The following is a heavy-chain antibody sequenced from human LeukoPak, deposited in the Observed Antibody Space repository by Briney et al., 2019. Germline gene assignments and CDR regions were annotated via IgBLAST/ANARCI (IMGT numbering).Heavy chain of an antibody. Sequence: PGGSLRDSCAASGFTFTRHWMGWVRQAPGKGLEWVASVKKDGNQYSVDSVKGRFIISRDNARNSLSLQMNSLRVEGTAIYFCARGPDYGDRLDYFDYWGQGTMVTVSS. V-gene: IGHV3-7*01. D-gene: IGHD4-17*01. CDR1: GFTFTRHW. J-gene: IGHJ4*02. CDR3: ARGPDYGDRLDYFDY. CDR2: VKKDGNQ.